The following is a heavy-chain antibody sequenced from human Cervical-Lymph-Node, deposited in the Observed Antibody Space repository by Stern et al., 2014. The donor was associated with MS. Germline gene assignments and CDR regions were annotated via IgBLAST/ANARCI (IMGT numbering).Heavy chain of an antibody. J-gene: IGHJ4*02. CDR2: VSFNSGTI. CDR1: GFTFDAYA. Sequence: EVQLVESGGGLVQPGRSLRLSCAASGFTFDAYAIHWVRQAPGKGLEWVSGVSFNSGTIHYAGSVKGRFTISRDNAKNSLYLEMNSLRADDTALYYCAKGAGIAAAGYYFDSWGQGTLVTVSS. V-gene: IGHV3-9*01. D-gene: IGHD6-13*01. CDR3: AKGAGIAAAGYYFDS.